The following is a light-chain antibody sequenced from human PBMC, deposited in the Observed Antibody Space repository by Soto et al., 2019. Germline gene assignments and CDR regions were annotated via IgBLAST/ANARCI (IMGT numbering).Light chain of an antibody. Sequence: EIVMTQTPAPLPASPGERATLSCRASQSVSSNLACYQQKPGQAPRLLIYGASTRATGIPARFSGSGSGTEFTLTISSLQSEDCAVYYCQQYNNWPMYTFGQGTKLEIK. CDR1: QSVSSN. CDR2: GAS. V-gene: IGKV3-15*01. CDR3: QQYNNWPMYT. J-gene: IGKJ2*01.